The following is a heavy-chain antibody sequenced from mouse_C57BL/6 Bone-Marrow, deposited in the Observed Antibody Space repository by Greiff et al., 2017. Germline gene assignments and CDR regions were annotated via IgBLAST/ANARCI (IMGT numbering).Heavy chain of an antibody. J-gene: IGHJ1*03. Sequence: QVQLKQPGAELVMPGASVKLSCKASGYTFTSYWMHWVKQRPGQGLEWIGEIDPSDSYTTYNQKFKGQSTLTVDKSSSTAYMQLSSLTSEDSAVYYCARESLLLPPEYFDVGGTGATVTVSS. CDR2: IDPSDSYT. D-gene: IGHD1-1*01. CDR1: GYTFTSYW. CDR3: ARESLLLPPEYFDV. V-gene: IGHV1-69*01.